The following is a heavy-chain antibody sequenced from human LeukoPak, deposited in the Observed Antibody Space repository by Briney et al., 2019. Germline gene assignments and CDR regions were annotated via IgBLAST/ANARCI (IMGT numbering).Heavy chain of an antibody. CDR2: MNPNSGNT. CDR1: GYTFTSYD. J-gene: IGHJ5*02. CDR3: AAVSGSGIAVAGTDT. V-gene: IGHV1-8*01. D-gene: IGHD6-19*01. Sequence: ASVKVSCKASGYTFTSYDINWVRQATGQGLEWMGWMNPNSGNTGYAQKFQGRVTMTRNTSISTAYMELSSLRSEDTAVYYCAAVSGSGIAVAGTDTWGQGTLVTVSS.